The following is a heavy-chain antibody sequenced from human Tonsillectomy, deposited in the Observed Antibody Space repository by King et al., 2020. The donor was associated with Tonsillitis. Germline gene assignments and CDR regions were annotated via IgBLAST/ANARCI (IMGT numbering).Heavy chain of an antibody. Sequence: VQLQESGPGLVKPSETLSLTCSVSSGSISSYYWTWIRPPPGKGLEWIGLVYYSGGTNYNPSLKSRLTISLDTSRNQFSLRLSSVTAADTALYYCARGRHSSGLVYWGQGTLVTVSS. CDR1: SGSISSYY. V-gene: IGHV4-59*01. D-gene: IGHD6-19*01. CDR2: VYYSGGT. CDR3: ARGRHSSGLVY. J-gene: IGHJ4*02.